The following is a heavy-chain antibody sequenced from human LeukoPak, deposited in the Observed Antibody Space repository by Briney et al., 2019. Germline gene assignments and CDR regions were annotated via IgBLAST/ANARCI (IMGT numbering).Heavy chain of an antibody. CDR1: GFTLSSYG. V-gene: IGHV3-33*06. CDR2: IWYDGSNK. J-gene: IGHJ4*02. Sequence: GGSLRLSCAASGFTLSSYGMHWVRQAPGKGLEWVAVIWYDGSNKYYADSVKGRFTISRDNSKNTLYLQMNSLRAEDTALYYCAKTDTGYYFDYWGQGTLVTVSS. CDR3: AKTDTGYYFDY. D-gene: IGHD5-12*01.